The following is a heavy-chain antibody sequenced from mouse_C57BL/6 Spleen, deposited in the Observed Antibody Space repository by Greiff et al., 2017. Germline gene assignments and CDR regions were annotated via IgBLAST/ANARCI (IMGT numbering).Heavy chain of an antibody. D-gene: IGHD1-1*01. V-gene: IGHV5-6*01. CDR3: ARLITTVGEGGYYFDY. CDR2: IRSGGSYT. J-gene: IGHJ2*01. Sequence: DVHLVESGGDLVKPGGSLKLSCAASGFTFSSYGMSWVRQTPDKRLEWVATIRSGGSYTYYPDSVKGRFTISRDNAKNTLYLQMSSLKAEDTAMYYCARLITTVGEGGYYFDYWGQGTTLTVSS. CDR1: GFTFSSYG.